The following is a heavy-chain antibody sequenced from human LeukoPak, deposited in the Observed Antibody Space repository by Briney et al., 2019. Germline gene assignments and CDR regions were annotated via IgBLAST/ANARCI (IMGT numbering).Heavy chain of an antibody. CDR1: GGSFSGYY. CDR2: INHSGST. CDR3: ARGFTGSGWYLIWFDP. Sequence: SETLSLTCAVYGGSFSGYYWSWIRQPPGKGLEWIGEINHSGSTSYNPFLKSRVTISVDTSKNQFSLKLSSVTAADTAVYYCARGFTGSGWYLIWFDPWGQGTLVTVSS. V-gene: IGHV4-34*01. D-gene: IGHD6-19*01. J-gene: IGHJ5*02.